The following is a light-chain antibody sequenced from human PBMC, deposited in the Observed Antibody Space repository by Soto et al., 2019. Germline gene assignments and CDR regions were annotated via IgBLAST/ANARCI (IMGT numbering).Light chain of an antibody. CDR3: QQRSNWPLT. J-gene: IGKJ1*01. Sequence: PGALGTLSCWASQSVSTIFLAWYQHKPGQAPRLLIYGAFSRATGIPDRFSGSGSGTDFTLTISSLEPEDFAVYYCQQRSNWPLTFGQGTKVDIK. V-gene: IGKV3D-20*02. CDR2: GAF. CDR1: QSVSTIF.